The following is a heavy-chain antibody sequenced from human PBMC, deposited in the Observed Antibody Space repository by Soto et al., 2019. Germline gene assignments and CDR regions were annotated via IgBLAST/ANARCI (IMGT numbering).Heavy chain of an antibody. D-gene: IGHD6-6*01. CDR3: AKVRYSNSPGHLEY. Sequence: QVQLVESGGGVVQPGRSLRLSCTASGLTFRNYGMHWVRQAPGKGLEWVAVISDDGSDKYYGDSVQGRFTISRDNSKNTLYLQMNSLRAEDTAAYYCAKVRYSNSPGHLEYWGQGTLVTVSS. J-gene: IGHJ4*02. CDR2: ISDDGSDK. V-gene: IGHV3-30*18. CDR1: GLTFRNYG.